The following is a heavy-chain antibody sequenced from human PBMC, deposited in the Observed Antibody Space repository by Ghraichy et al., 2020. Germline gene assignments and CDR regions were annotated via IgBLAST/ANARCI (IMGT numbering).Heavy chain of an antibody. V-gene: IGHV4-39*01. D-gene: IGHD4-23*01. CDR1: GASLSSGYNY. CDR3: ARNSALTPGLPVGVCDL. J-gene: IGHJ3*01. CDR2: IYYVGSA. Sequence: SETLSLTCTVSGASLSSGYNYWAWVRQPPGGVLEWIGSIYYVGSASYNPSLRSRITMSEDTSRNQVFLRMTSVTAADTAVYSCARNSALTPGLPVGVCDLWGHGTTVIVSS.